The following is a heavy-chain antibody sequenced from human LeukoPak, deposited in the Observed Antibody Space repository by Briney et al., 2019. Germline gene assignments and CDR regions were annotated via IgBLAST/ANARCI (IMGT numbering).Heavy chain of an antibody. CDR3: ATEVGDCSGGSCYHAFDI. D-gene: IGHD2-15*01. CDR1: GGTFSSYA. J-gene: IGHJ3*02. CDR2: IIPILGIA. Sequence: SVKVSCKASGGTFSSYAISWVRQAPGQGLEWMGRIIPILGIANYAQKFQGRVTITADKSTSTAYMELSSLRSEDTAVYYCATEVGDCSGGSCYHAFDIWGQGTMVTVSS. V-gene: IGHV1-69*04.